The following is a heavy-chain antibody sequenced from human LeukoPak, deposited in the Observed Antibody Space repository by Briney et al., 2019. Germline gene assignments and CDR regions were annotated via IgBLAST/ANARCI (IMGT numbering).Heavy chain of an antibody. V-gene: IGHV1-2*02. CDR2: INPNSGDT. Sequence: ASVKVSCKASGYTLTGFYMHWLRQAPGQGLEWMGWINPNSGDTNYAQKFQGRVTMTRDTSISTAYMELSRLTSDDTAVYYCAKYPYEYYFDYWGQGTLVTVSS. J-gene: IGHJ4*02. CDR1: GYTLTGFY. D-gene: IGHD2-2*01. CDR3: AKYPYEYYFDY.